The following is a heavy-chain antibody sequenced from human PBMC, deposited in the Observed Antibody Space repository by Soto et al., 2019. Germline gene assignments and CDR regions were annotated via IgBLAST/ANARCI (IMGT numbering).Heavy chain of an antibody. Sequence: PGGSLRLSCAASGFTFSSYGMHWVRQAPGKGLEWVAVISYDGSNKYYADSVKGRFTISRDNSKNTLYLQMNSLRAEDTAVYYCAKDHLDCSSTSCYSDYYYYMDVWGKGTTVTVSS. CDR2: ISYDGSNK. V-gene: IGHV3-30*18. CDR1: GFTFSSYG. CDR3: AKDHLDCSSTSCYSDYYYYMDV. J-gene: IGHJ6*03. D-gene: IGHD2-2*01.